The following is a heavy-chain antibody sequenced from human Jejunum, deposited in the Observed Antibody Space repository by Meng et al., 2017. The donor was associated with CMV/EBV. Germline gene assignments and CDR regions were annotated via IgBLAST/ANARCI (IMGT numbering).Heavy chain of an antibody. Sequence: SGFTFSSYWMSWLRQAPGKGPEWVANIKTDGSDKYYVDSVKGRFTISRDNAKNSLYLQMNSLRDEDTAVYYCARDPTTFLGWDVWGRGTTVTVSS. D-gene: IGHD2/OR15-2a*01. CDR2: IKTDGSDK. CDR1: GFTFSSYW. V-gene: IGHV3-7*01. CDR3: ARDPTTFLGWDV. J-gene: IGHJ6*02.